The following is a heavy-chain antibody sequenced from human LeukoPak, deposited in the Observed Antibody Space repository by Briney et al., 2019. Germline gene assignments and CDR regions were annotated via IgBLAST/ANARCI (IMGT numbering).Heavy chain of an antibody. D-gene: IGHD2-15*01. J-gene: IGHJ4*02. CDR2: IYPGDFDT. Sequence: GESLKISCKGSGYRFTTYWIGWVRQMPGKGLEWMGIIYPGDFDTRYSPSFQGQVTISADESISTAYLKWSSLKASDSAMYYCARVRDCSGGSCYSFHYWGQGTLVTVSS. CDR1: GYRFTTYW. V-gene: IGHV5-51*01. CDR3: ARVRDCSGGSCYSFHY.